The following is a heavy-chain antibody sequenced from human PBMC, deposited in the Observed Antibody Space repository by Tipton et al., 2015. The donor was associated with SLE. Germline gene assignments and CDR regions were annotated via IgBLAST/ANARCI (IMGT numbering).Heavy chain of an antibody. Sequence: TLSLTCSVSGGSISGSYWSWIRQPPRKGLEWIGYIYYSGSTIYNPSLMSRVTISVDTSKNQFTLKLNSVTTADTAVYYCARCGGGYGMDVWGQGTTVTVSS. D-gene: IGHD2-21*01. CDR3: ARCGGGYGMDV. CDR1: GGSISGSY. J-gene: IGHJ6*02. V-gene: IGHV4-59*01. CDR2: IYYSGST.